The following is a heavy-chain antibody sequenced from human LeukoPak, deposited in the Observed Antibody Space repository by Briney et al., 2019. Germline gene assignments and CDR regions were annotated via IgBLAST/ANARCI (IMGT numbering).Heavy chain of an antibody. CDR3: SKQMSTVTFTPFDY. CDR1: GFTLRSHA. V-gene: IGHV3-23*01. J-gene: IGHJ4*02. D-gene: IGHD3-16*01. Sequence: GGSLRLSCAASGFTLRSHAMSWVRQAPGKGLEWGSAIIGSGGSTDYGDSVKGRFTISRDNSKNTLYLQMNILRADDTAVYYCSKQMSTVTFTPFDYWGQGTLVTVSS. CDR2: IIGSGGST.